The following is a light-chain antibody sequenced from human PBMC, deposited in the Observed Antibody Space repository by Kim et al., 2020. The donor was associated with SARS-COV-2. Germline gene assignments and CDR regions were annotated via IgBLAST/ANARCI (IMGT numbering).Light chain of an antibody. CDR1: QSVSSK. CDR3: QQYDDWPPWT. CDR2: DAS. J-gene: IGKJ1*01. V-gene: IGKV3-15*01. Sequence: EILMTQSPATLSVSPGETATLSCRASQSVSSKVAWYQQKPGQAPRLLIYDASTRATGIPARFSGSGSGTDFTLTISSLQSEDLAVYHCQQYDDWPPWTFGQGTKVEI.